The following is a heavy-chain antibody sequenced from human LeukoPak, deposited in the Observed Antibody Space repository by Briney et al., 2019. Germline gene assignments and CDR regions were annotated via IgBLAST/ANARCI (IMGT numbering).Heavy chain of an antibody. V-gene: IGHV3-23*01. CDR2: TSGSGGTS. CDR3: AKRQGLLSPEDY. Sequence: GGSLRLSCAASGFTFRNYAMSWVRQAPGKGLEWVSGTSGSGGTSYYADSVKGRFTISRDNSKNTLYLQMNSLRAEDTAVYYCAKRQGLLSPEDYWGQGTLVTVSS. D-gene: IGHD2/OR15-2a*01. J-gene: IGHJ4*02. CDR1: GFTFRNYA.